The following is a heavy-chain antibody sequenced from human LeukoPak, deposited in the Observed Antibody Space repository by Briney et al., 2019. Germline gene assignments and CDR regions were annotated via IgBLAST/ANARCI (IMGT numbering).Heavy chain of an antibody. Sequence: GESLKISCKGSGYSFTSYWIGWVRQMPGKGLEWMGIIYPGDSDTRYSPSFQGQVTISADKSISTAYLQWSSLKASDTAMYYCARPIKEWYCDSSGYAIWGQGTMVTVSS. D-gene: IGHD3-22*01. CDR2: IYPGDSDT. CDR3: ARPIKEWYCDSSGYAI. CDR1: GYSFTSYW. J-gene: IGHJ3*02. V-gene: IGHV5-51*01.